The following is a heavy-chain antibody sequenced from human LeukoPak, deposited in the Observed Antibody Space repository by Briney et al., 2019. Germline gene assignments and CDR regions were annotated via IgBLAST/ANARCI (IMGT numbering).Heavy chain of an antibody. D-gene: IGHD3-16*01. CDR2: IRYDESNE. Sequence: PGRSLRLSCAASGFIFSNYGMHWVRQAPGKGLEWVAFIRYDESNEYYADSVKGRFTISRDNSKNTLYLQMNSLRADDTAVYYCVKDSSWMGEYYFDYWGQGTLVTVSS. CDR3: VKDSSWMGEYYFDY. V-gene: IGHV3-30*02. CDR1: GFIFSNYG. J-gene: IGHJ4*02.